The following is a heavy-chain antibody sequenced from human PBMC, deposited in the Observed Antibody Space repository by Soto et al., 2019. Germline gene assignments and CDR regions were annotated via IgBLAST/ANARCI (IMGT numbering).Heavy chain of an antibody. Sequence: GGSLRLSCAASGFSFSSSWMHWVRQAPGKGLVWVSRINSDGSTTNYADSVKGRFTISRDNAKNTLYLQMNSLRAEDTAVYYCARGPSGWYGYDYWGQGTLDTVSS. V-gene: IGHV3-74*01. CDR1: GFSFSSSW. CDR2: INSDGSTT. J-gene: IGHJ4*02. D-gene: IGHD6-19*01. CDR3: ARGPSGWYGYDY.